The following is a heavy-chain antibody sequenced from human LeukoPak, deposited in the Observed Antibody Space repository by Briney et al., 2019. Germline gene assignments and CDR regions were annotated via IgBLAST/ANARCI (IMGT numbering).Heavy chain of an antibody. CDR1: GVSFSGYY. Sequence: PSETLSLTCAVYGVSFSGYYWSWIRQPPGKGLEWIREINHSGSPNYNPSLKSRVTISVDTSKNQSSLNLSSVPAADTAVYYCAGRAPPSSGYYYVFRGDNYFDYGGQGTLVTVSS. J-gene: IGHJ4*02. V-gene: IGHV4-34*01. D-gene: IGHD3-22*01. CDR2: INHSGSP. CDR3: AGRAPPSSGYYYVFRGDNYFDY.